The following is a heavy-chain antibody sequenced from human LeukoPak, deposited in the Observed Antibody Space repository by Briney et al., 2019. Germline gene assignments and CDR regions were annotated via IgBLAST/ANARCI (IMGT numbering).Heavy chain of an antibody. Sequence: GGSLRLSCAASGFSFNSYWMTWVRQAPGRGREWVANITPARSDTYYVDPVKRRFPISRDNAKNLVYLQINSLRAEDTAVYSCGRFGYAAAVDLWGQGTLVTVSS. CDR3: GRFGYAAAVDL. D-gene: IGHD6-13*01. CDR1: GFSFNSYW. V-gene: IGHV3-7*01. J-gene: IGHJ4*02. CDR2: ITPARSDT.